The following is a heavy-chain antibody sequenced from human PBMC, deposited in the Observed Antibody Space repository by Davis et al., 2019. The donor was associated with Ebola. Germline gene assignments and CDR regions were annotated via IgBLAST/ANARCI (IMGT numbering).Heavy chain of an antibody. D-gene: IGHD3-9*01. V-gene: IGHV4-30-4*01. Sequence: SETLSLTCTVSGGSISSGDYYWSWIRQPPGKGLEWIGYIYYSGSTNYNPSLKSRVTISVDTSKNQFSLKLSSVTAADTAVYYCARGDWLRDAFDIWGQGTMVTVSS. CDR2: IYYSGST. CDR1: GGSISSGDYY. CDR3: ARGDWLRDAFDI. J-gene: IGHJ3*02.